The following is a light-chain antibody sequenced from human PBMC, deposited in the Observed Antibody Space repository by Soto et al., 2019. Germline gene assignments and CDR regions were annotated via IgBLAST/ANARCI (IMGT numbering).Light chain of an antibody. Sequence: QSALTQPASVSGSPGQSITISCTGTSSDVGGYNYVSWYQQHPGQAPKLMIYEVSNRHSGVSNRFSGSKSGNTASLTISGLQAEDEADDYCSSYTSSSTLYVFGTGTKLTVL. CDR2: EVS. CDR3: SSYTSSSTLYV. CDR1: SSDVGGYNY. J-gene: IGLJ1*01. V-gene: IGLV2-14*01.